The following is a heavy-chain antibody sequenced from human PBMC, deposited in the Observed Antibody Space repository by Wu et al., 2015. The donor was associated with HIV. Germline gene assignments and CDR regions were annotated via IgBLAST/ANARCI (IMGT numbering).Heavy chain of an antibody. CDR3: ARDGRYCSSTSCSHFDL. CDR1: GYTFTGYY. Sequence: QVQLVQSGAEVKKPGASVKVSCKASGYTFTGYYMHWVRQAPGQGLEWMGWINPNSGGTNYAQKFQGRVTMTRDTSISTAYMELSRLRSDDTAVYYCARDGRYCSSTSCSHFDLWGRGTLVTVSS. J-gene: IGHJ2*01. CDR2: INPNSGGT. V-gene: IGHV1-2*02. D-gene: IGHD2-2*01.